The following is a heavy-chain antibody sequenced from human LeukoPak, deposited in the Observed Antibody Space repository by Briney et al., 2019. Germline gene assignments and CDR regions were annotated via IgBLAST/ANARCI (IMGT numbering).Heavy chain of an antibody. CDR3: ARGANWGSGYYFDY. J-gene: IGHJ4*02. D-gene: IGHD7-27*01. CDR1: GGSISSGGYY. Sequence: PSETLSLTCTVSGGSISSGGYYWSWIRQHPGKGLEWIGYIYYSGGTYYNPSLKSRVTISVDTSKNQFSLKLSSVTAADTAVYYCARGANWGSGYYFDYWGQGTLVTVSS. V-gene: IGHV4-31*03. CDR2: IYYSGGT.